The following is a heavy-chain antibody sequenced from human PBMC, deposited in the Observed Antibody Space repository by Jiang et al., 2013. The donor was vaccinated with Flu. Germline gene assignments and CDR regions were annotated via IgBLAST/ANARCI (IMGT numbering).Heavy chain of an antibody. CDR2: CMTRGRP. CDR1: GDSVTWSL. CDR3: ARAYFYDSDGPPGH. J-gene: IGHJ4*02. V-gene: IGHV4-59*02. D-gene: IGHD3-22*01. Sequence: GLVKPSETLSLTCTVSGDSVTWSLLELDSAAPRKDWSGWLCMTRGRPAYSLPSKSRVTISIDTAENQLSLKLRSVTAADTAVYYCARAYFYDSDGPPGHWGQGTLVTVSS.